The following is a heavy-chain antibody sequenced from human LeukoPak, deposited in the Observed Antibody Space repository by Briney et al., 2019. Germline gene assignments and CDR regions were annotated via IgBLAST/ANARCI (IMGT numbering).Heavy chain of an antibody. CDR2: IWYDGSNK. Sequence: PGGSLRLSCAASGFTFSSYGMHWVRQAPGKGLEWVAVIWYDGSNKYYADSVRGRFTISRDNSKNTLYLQMNSLRAEDTAVYYCARVSSIAARPRYNWFDPWGQGTLVTVSS. J-gene: IGHJ5*02. CDR3: ARVSSIAARPRYNWFDP. V-gene: IGHV3-33*01. D-gene: IGHD6-6*01. CDR1: GFTFSSYG.